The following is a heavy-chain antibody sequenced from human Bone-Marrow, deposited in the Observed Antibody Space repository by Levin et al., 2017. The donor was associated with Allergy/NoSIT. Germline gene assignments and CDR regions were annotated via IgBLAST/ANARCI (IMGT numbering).Heavy chain of an antibody. V-gene: IGHV3-23*01. Sequence: GGSLRLSCAASGFDFSSYAMNWVRQAPGQGLEWVSGISTGGEPPYYADSVKGRFAISRDNSKNTLSLEMNSLSPDATAAYFCARDLWRGRRISPCNSWGQGTLVTVSS. CDR2: ISTGGEPP. J-gene: IGHJ4*02. D-gene: IGHD2-15*01. CDR3: ARDLWRGRRISPCNS. CDR1: GFDFSSYA.